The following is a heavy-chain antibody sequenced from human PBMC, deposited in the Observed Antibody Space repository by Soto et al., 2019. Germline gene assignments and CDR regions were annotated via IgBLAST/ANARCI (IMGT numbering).Heavy chain of an antibody. CDR1: GFSFSSYA. J-gene: IGHJ4*02. CDR3: WKGGGFGTGAYYNVAY. CDR2: TTDDGGRT. Sequence: EVQLLESGGGLVEPGGSLRLSCTASGFSFSSYAMTWVRQAPGKGLEWVSSTTDDGGRTFYADSVKGRFTISRDNSNNRLDLQMNRRRAEVTALYCGWKGGGFGTGAYYNVAYWGQGTLVTVSS. D-gene: IGHD3-10*01. V-gene: IGHV3-23*01.